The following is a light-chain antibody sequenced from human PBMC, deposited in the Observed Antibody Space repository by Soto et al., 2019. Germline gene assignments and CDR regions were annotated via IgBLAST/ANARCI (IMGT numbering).Light chain of an antibody. V-gene: IGKV1-5*01. J-gene: IGKJ5*01. Sequence: DIQMTQSPSTLSAFVGDRVTITCRASQSISSWLAWYQQKPGKAPKLLIYDASSLESGVPSRFSGSGSGTEFTLTISSLQPDDFATYYCQQYNSPITFGQGTRLEIK. CDR3: QQYNSPIT. CDR2: DAS. CDR1: QSISSW.